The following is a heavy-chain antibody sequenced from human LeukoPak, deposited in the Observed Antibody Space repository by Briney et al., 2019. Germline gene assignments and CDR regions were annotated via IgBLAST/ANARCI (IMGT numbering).Heavy chain of an antibody. CDR2: ISSSSSYI. J-gene: IGHJ3*02. D-gene: IGHD6-13*01. Sequence: PGGSLRLSCAASGFTFSSYIMNWVRQAPGKGLEWVSSISSSSSYIYYADSVEGRFTISRDNAKNSLYLQMNSLRAEDTAVYYCAGGQLVTNDAFDIWGQGTMVTVSS. V-gene: IGHV3-21*01. CDR1: GFTFSSYI. CDR3: AGGQLVTNDAFDI.